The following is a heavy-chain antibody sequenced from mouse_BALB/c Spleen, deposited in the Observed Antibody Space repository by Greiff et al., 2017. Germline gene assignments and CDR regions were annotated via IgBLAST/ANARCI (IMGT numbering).Heavy chain of an antibody. Sequence: LQESGPELVKPGASVKMSCKASGYTFTDYVISWVKQRTGQGLEWIGEIYPGSGSTYYNEKFKGKATLTADKSSNTAYMQLSSLTSEDSAVYFCARRGYVWYFDVWGAGTTVTVSS. V-gene: IGHV1-77*01. CDR2: IYPGSGST. D-gene: IGHD3-1*01. CDR1: GYTFTDYV. J-gene: IGHJ1*01. CDR3: ARRGYVWYFDV.